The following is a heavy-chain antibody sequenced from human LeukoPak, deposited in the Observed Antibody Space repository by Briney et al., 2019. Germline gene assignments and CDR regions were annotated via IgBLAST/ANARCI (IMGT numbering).Heavy chain of an antibody. CDR3: ARDRLLRYFDWSTTCFDY. J-gene: IGHJ4*02. CDR2: INHSGST. D-gene: IGHD3-9*01. Sequence: SETLSLTCAVYGGSFSGYYWSWIRRPPGKGLEWIGEINHSGSTNYNPSLKSRVTISVDTSKNQFSLKLSSVTAADTAVYYCARDRLLRYFDWSTTCFDYWGQGTLVTVSS. CDR1: GGSFSGYY. V-gene: IGHV4-34*01.